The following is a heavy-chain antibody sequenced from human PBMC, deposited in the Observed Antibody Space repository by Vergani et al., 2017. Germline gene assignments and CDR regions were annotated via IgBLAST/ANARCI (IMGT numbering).Heavy chain of an antibody. D-gene: IGHD4-23*01. CDR3: ARDVKQPDYGGNIVDY. CDR2: TYYRSKWYN. J-gene: IGHJ4*02. CDR1: GDSVSSNSAA. V-gene: IGHV6-1*01. Sequence: QVQLQQSGPGLVKPSQTLSLTCAISGDSVSSNSAAWNWIRQSPSRGLEWLGRTYYRSKWYNDYAVSVKSRITINPDTSKNHFSLQLNSVTPDDTAVYYCARDVKQPDYGGNIVDYWGQGTLVTVSS.